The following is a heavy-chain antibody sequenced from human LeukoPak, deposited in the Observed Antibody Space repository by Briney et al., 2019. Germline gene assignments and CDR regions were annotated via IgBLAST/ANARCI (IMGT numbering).Heavy chain of an antibody. D-gene: IGHD6-13*01. CDR2: IYYSGST. J-gene: IGHJ6*02. V-gene: IGHV4-59*08. Sequence: SQTLSLTCTVSGRSISSYYWSWIRQPPGKCLEWIAYIYYSGSTNYNPSLKTQVPISVNTSKNQFSLNLTSVTPADTSFYYLARHVGHSSSWSSYSYGMDVWDQPTTLTASS. CDR1: GRSISSYY. CDR3: ARHVGHSSSWSSYSYGMDV.